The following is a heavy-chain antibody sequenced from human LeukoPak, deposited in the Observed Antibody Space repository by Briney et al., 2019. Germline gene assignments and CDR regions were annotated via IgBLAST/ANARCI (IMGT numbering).Heavy chain of an antibody. CDR3: ARDHYDILTGHYYFDY. V-gene: IGHV4-30-4*01. D-gene: IGHD3-9*01. CDR1: GGSISSGDYF. J-gene: IGHJ4*02. Sequence: SETLSLTCTVSGGSISSGDYFWSWIRQPPGKGLEWIGYIYYSGSTYYNPSLKSRVTISVDTSKNQFSLKLSSVTAADTAVYYCARDHYDILTGHYYFDYWGQGTLVTVSS. CDR2: IYYSGST.